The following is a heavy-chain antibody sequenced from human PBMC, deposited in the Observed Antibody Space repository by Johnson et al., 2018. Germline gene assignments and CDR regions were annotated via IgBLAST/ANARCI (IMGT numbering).Heavy chain of an antibody. CDR1: GFIFSTYG. V-gene: IGHV3-33*06. CDR2: IWYDGSNK. D-gene: IGHD3-10*01. Sequence: QVQLVESGGGVVQPGKSLRLSCAASGFIFSTYGMHWVRPAPGKGLEWVAVIWYDGSNKYYADSVKGRFTISRDTSKNTLYLQMNSLRTEDTAVYYCAKDLLYGSGSYHAFDIWGQGTMVTVSS. CDR3: AKDLLYGSGSYHAFDI. J-gene: IGHJ3*02.